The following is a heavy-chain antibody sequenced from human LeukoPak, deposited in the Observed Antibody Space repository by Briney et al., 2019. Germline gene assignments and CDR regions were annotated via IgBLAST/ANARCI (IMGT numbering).Heavy chain of an antibody. V-gene: IGHV3-11*04. CDR1: GFTFSDYY. Sequence: PGGSLRLSCAGSGFTFSDYYMSWIRQAPGKGLEWVSYISSSGSTIYYADSVKGRFTISRDNSKNTLYLQMNSLRAEDTAVYYCARDRSEHGDWGYFDYWGQGTLVTVSS. J-gene: IGHJ4*02. CDR3: ARDRSEHGDWGYFDY. CDR2: ISSSGSTI. D-gene: IGHD4-17*01.